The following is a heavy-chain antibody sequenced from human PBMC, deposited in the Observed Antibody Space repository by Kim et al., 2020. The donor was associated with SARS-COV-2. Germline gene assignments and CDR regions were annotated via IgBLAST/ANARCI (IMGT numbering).Heavy chain of an antibody. J-gene: IGHJ6*02. Sequence: ADSVKGRFTISRDNAKNSLYLQMNSLRAEDTALYYCAKDIGREGYYGMDVWGQGTTVTVSS. V-gene: IGHV3-9*01. CDR3: AKDIGREGYYGMDV.